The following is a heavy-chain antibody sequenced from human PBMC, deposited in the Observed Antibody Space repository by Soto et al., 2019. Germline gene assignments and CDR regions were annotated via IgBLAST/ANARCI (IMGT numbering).Heavy chain of an antibody. V-gene: IGHV1-18*01. J-gene: IGHJ4*02. D-gene: IGHD1-1*01. CDR2: ISAHNGNT. Sequence: QVHLVQSGAEVKKPGASVKVSCKGSGYAFTTYGITWVRQAPGQGLEWMGWISAHNGNTNYAQKLQGRVTVTRDTSTSAAYMGLRRLRSDGTAVYYWARGRYGDYWGQGALVTVSS. CDR3: ARGRYGDY. CDR1: GYAFTTYG.